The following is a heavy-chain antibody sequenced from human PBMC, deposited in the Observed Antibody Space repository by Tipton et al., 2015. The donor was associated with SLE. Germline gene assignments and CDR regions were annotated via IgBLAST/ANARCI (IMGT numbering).Heavy chain of an antibody. Sequence: SLRLSCAASGFTFSDYYMSWIRQAPGKGLEWVSYISSSSSYTNYADSVKGRFTISRDNSKNTLYLQMNSLRAEDTAVYYCARESGITMVRGAAFDIWGQGTMVTVSS. CDR3: ARESGITMVRGAAFDI. CDR1: GFTFSDYY. CDR2: ISSSSSYT. D-gene: IGHD3-10*01. V-gene: IGHV3-11*06. J-gene: IGHJ3*02.